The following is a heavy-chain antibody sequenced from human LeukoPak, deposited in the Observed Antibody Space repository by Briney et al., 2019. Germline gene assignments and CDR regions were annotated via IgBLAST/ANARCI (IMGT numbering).Heavy chain of an antibody. CDR1: GGSFSGYY. D-gene: IGHD3-10*01. J-gene: IGHJ4*02. CDR2: IDHSGST. V-gene: IGHV4-34*01. Sequence: SETLSLTCAVYGGSFSGYYWSWIRQPPGKGLEWIGEIDHSGSTNYNPSLKSRVTISVDTSKNQFSLKLSSVTAADTAVYYCARVHYYGSRSYSDWGQGTLVTVSS. CDR3: ARVHYYGSRSYSD.